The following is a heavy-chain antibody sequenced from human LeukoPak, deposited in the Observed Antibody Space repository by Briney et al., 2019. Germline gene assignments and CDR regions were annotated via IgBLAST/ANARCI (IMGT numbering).Heavy chain of an antibody. CDR2: IYTSGST. J-gene: IGHJ4*02. V-gene: IGHV4-4*07. Sequence: SETLSLTCTVSGGSISSYYWSWIRQPAGKGLEWIGRIYTSGSTNYNPSLKSRVTMSVDTSKNQSSLKLSSVTAADTAVYYCARGPTYYYDSSGLTAFDYWGQGTLVTVSS. CDR3: ARGPTYYYDSSGLTAFDY. CDR1: GGSISSYY. D-gene: IGHD3-22*01.